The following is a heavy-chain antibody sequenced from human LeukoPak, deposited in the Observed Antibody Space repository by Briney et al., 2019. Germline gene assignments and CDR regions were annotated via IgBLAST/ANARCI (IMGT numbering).Heavy chain of an antibody. J-gene: IGHJ4*02. Sequence: PGGSLRLSCAASGFTFRNASMSWVRQAPGKGLEWVGRIKSKADGETTDYAAPVKGRFIISRDDSKNTLYLQMNSLKTEDTAVYYCTTEYTGGDPFFDYWGQGTLVTVSS. D-gene: IGHD3-16*01. CDR1: GFTFRNAS. V-gene: IGHV3-15*01. CDR2: IKSKADGETT. CDR3: TTEYTGGDPFFDY.